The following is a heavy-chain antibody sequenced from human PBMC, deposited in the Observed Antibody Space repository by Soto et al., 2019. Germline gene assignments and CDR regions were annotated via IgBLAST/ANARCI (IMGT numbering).Heavy chain of an antibody. Sequence: EVQLVESGGDLVQPGGSLRLSCAASGFAFSGYWMSWVRQAPGKGLEGVANIKQVGSEKYYVDSVKGRFTISRDNAKNSLYLQMNSLRVEDTAVYYCARATSVDAYWGQGTLVTVSS. J-gene: IGHJ4*02. CDR2: IKQVGSEK. V-gene: IGHV3-7*01. D-gene: IGHD5-12*01. CDR3: ARATSVDAY. CDR1: GFAFSGYW.